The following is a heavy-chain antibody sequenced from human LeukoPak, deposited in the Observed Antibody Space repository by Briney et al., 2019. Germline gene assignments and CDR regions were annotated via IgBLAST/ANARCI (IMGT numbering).Heavy chain of an antibody. Sequence: PSETLSLTCTVSGGSISSYYWSWIRQPPGKGLEWIGYIYYSGSINYNPSLKSRVTISVDTSKNQFSLKLSSVTAADTAVYYCASGVGSGEAFDIWGQGTMVTVSS. CDR1: GGSISSYY. CDR3: ASGVGSGEAFDI. J-gene: IGHJ3*02. CDR2: IYYSGSI. V-gene: IGHV4-59*01. D-gene: IGHD3-10*01.